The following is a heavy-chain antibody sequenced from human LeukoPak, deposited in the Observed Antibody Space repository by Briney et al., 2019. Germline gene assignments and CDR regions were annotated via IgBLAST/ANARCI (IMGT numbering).Heavy chain of an antibody. Sequence: GRSLRLSCAASGFAFSSYGMHWVRQAPGKGLEWVAVISYDGSNKYYADSVKGRFTISRDNSKNTLYLQMNSLRAEDTAVYYCARYDSSGYRGIDYWGQGTLVTVSS. CDR1: GFAFSSYG. V-gene: IGHV3-30*03. CDR3: ARYDSSGYRGIDY. D-gene: IGHD3-22*01. J-gene: IGHJ4*02. CDR2: ISYDGSNK.